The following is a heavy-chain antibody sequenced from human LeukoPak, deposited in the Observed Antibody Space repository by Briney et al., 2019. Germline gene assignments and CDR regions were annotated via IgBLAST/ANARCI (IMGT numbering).Heavy chain of an antibody. CDR3: ARETTIPPYYFDY. CDR2: MSPNSGNT. Sequence: ASVKVSCKASGYTFTSYAITWVRQAPGQGLEWMGWMSPNSGNTGYAQKFQGRVTMTRNTSITTAYMELSSLTSEDTAVYYCARETTIPPYYFDYWGLGSQVTVSP. J-gene: IGHJ4*02. CDR1: GYTFTSYA. D-gene: IGHD3-9*01. V-gene: IGHV1-8*01.